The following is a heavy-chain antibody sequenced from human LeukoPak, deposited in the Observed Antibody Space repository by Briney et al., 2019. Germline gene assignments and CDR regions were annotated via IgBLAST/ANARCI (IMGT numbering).Heavy chain of an antibody. D-gene: IGHD5-12*01. Sequence: SVKVSFKASGGTFSSYAISWVRQAPGQGLEWMGRIIPIFGTANYAQKFQGRVTITTDESTSTAYMELSSLRSEDTAVYYCARDVSGYDPDTRFDYWGQGTLVTVSS. CDR1: GGTFSSYA. CDR3: ARDVSGYDPDTRFDY. V-gene: IGHV1-69*05. CDR2: IIPIFGTA. J-gene: IGHJ4*02.